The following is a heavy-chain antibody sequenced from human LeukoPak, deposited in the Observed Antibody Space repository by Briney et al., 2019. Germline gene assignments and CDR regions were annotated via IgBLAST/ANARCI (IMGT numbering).Heavy chain of an antibody. CDR3: ARWAIAVAAHDY. Sequence: SENLSLTCTVSGGSISSYYWSWIRQPPGKGLEWIGYIYYSGSTNYNPSLKSRVTISVDTSKNQFSLKLSSVTAADTAVYYCARWAIAVAAHDYWGQGTLVTVSS. J-gene: IGHJ4*02. V-gene: IGHV4-59*08. D-gene: IGHD6-19*01. CDR2: IYYSGST. CDR1: GGSISSYY.